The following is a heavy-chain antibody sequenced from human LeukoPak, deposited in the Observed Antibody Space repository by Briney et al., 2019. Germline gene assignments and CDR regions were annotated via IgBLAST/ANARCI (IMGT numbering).Heavy chain of an antibody. CDR2: ISGYIAAA. Sequence: ASVRVSCKASGFTFGAFGISWVRQASGQGLEWVGCISGYIAAANYAQKFQDRVTMTTDRSTNTAYLELVSLRPDDTAVYYCGRGKDSYYYGVDVWGQGTTVTVSS. V-gene: IGHV1-18*01. J-gene: IGHJ6*02. CDR1: GFTFGAFG. D-gene: IGHD3-10*01. CDR3: GRGKDSYYYGVDV.